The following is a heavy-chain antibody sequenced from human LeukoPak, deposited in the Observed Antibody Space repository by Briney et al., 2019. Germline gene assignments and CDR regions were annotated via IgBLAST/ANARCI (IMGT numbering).Heavy chain of an antibody. Sequence: GASVKVSCKASGYTFTSYGISWVRQAHGQGLEWMGWISAYNGNTNYAQKLQGRVTMTTDTSTSTAYMELRSLRSDDTAVYYCARDRLYGSGALNWFDPWGQGTLVTVSS. CDR2: ISAYNGNT. D-gene: IGHD3-10*01. CDR3: ARDRLYGSGALNWFDP. V-gene: IGHV1-18*01. CDR1: GYTFTSYG. J-gene: IGHJ5*02.